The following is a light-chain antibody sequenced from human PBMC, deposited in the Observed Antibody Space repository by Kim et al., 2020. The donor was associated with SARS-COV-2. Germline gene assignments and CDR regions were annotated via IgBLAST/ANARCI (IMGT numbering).Light chain of an antibody. V-gene: IGLV1-40*01. Sequence: RVTISCTGSSSSIGEGFDVHWYQQLPRTAPKLLIYGKNNRPSGVPDRFSGSKSGTSASLAITGLQAEDEADYYCQSYDSSLSGWVFGGGTQLTVL. CDR2: GKN. CDR1: SSSIGEGFD. J-gene: IGLJ3*02. CDR3: QSYDSSLSGWV.